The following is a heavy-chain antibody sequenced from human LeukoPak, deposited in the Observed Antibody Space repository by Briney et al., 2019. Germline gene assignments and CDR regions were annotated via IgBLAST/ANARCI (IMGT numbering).Heavy chain of an antibody. CDR2: ISAYNGNT. J-gene: IGHJ5*02. V-gene: IGHV1-18*01. CDR1: GYTFTSYG. Sequence: VSVKVSCKASGYTFTSYGISWVRQAPGQGLEWMGWISAYNGNTNYAQKLQGRVTMTTDTSTSTAYMELRSLRSDDTAVYYCARDYYDSSGHPWFDPWGQGTLVTVSS. CDR3: ARDYYDSSGHPWFDP. D-gene: IGHD3-22*01.